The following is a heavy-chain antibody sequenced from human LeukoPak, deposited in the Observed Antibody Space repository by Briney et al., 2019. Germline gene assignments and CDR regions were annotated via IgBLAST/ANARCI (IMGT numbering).Heavy chain of an antibody. CDR2: ISSSSSTI. J-gene: IGHJ5*02. V-gene: IGHV3-48*01. Sequence: GGSLRLSCAASGFTFSSYSMNWVRQAPGKGLEWVSYISSSSSTIYYADSVKGRFTISRDNAKNSLYLQMSSLRAEDTAVYYCARDWSAYSSSSDWFDPWGQGTLVTVSS. CDR1: GFTFSSYS. D-gene: IGHD6-6*01. CDR3: ARDWSAYSSSSDWFDP.